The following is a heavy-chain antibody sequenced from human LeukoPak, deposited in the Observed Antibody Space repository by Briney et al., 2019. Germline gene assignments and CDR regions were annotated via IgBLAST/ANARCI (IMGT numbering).Heavy chain of an antibody. J-gene: IGHJ4*02. Sequence: PSETLSLTCADYGGSFSGYYWSWIREPPGKGLEWIGEINHSGSTNYNPSLKSRVTISVDTSKNQFSLKLSSVTAADTAVYYCARVFGYSYGYTRFGYWGQGTLVTVSS. CDR2: INHSGST. D-gene: IGHD5-18*01. CDR3: ARVFGYSYGYTRFGY. CDR1: GGSFSGYY. V-gene: IGHV4-34*01.